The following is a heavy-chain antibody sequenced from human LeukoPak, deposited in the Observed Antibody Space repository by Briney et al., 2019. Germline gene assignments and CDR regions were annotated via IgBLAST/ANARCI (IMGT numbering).Heavy chain of an antibody. D-gene: IGHD4-17*01. CDR1: GYSFTSYW. CDR2: IYPGDSDT. V-gene: IGHV5-51*01. CDR3: ARLDPPLDDYGDYGYFDY. J-gene: IGHJ4*02. Sequence: GESLKISCKGSGYSFTSYWIGWVRQMPGKGLEWMGIIYPGDSDTRYSPSFQGQVTISAGKSISTAYLQCSSLKASDTAMYYCARLDPPLDDYGDYGYFDYWGQGTLVTVSS.